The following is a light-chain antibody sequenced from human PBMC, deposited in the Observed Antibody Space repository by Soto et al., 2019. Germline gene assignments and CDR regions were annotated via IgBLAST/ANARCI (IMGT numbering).Light chain of an antibody. CDR3: QQYGSTPFT. J-gene: IGKJ3*01. V-gene: IGKV3-20*01. CDR1: QSVSSNY. Sequence: EIVVTQSPGTLSLSPGERATLSCRASQSVSSNYLAWYQQKPGQAPRILIYGASSRASDIPDRFSGSGSRTDFTLIISRLEPEDFAMYYCQQYGSTPFTIGPGTKVDVK. CDR2: GAS.